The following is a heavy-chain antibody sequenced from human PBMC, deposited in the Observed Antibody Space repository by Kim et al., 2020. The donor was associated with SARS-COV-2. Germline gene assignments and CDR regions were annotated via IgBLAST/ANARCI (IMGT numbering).Heavy chain of an antibody. CDR2: INHSGST. J-gene: IGHJ4*02. CDR1: GGSFSGYY. V-gene: IGHV4-34*01. Sequence: SETLSLTCAVYGGSFSGYYWSWIRQPPGNGLEWIGEINHSGSTNYNPSLKSRVTISVDTSKNQFSLKLSSVTAADTAVYYCARETGRYCSSTSCYAGSTFDYWGQGTLVTVSS. CDR3: ARETGRYCSSTSCYAGSTFDY. D-gene: IGHD2-2*01.